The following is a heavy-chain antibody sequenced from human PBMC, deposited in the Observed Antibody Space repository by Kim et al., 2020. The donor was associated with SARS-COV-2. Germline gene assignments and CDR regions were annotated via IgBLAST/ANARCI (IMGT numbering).Heavy chain of an antibody. Sequence: NPWNTTYAQGFTGRVVFSLDTSVSTAYLQISSLKAEDTAVYYCARSRHLDYWGQGTLVTVSS. CDR3: ARSRHLDY. J-gene: IGHJ4*02. CDR2: NPWNT. V-gene: IGHV7-4-1*02.